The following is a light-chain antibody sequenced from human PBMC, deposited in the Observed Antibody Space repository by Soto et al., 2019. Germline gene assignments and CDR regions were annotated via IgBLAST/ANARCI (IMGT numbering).Light chain of an antibody. CDR1: TSNIGTYT. J-gene: IGLJ2*01. CDR2: GSD. Sequence: QAVVSQPPSTSGTPGQRVTISCSGGTSNIGTYTVSWYQQFPETAPRLLIYGSDRRPSGVPDRFSGSKSGTSDSLSIGGLHSEDEAHYYCAAWDDSLDGPTFGGGTKLTVL. CDR3: AAWDDSLDGPT. V-gene: IGLV1-44*01.